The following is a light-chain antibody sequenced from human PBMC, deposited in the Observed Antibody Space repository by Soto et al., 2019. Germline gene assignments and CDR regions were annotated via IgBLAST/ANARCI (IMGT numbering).Light chain of an antibody. CDR3: QQRGT. CDR2: DAS. CDR1: QSLGDY. J-gene: IGKJ2*01. Sequence: ELLLTQSPATLSLSPGQIATLSCRASQSLGDYLAWYQQKPGQAPRLLIYDASNRATGIPARFSGGGSGTDFTLAISRLEPEDFAVYYCQQRGTFGQGNKLEIK. V-gene: IGKV3-11*01.